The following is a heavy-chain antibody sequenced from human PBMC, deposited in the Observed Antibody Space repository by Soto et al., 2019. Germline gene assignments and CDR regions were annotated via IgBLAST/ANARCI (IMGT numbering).Heavy chain of an antibody. CDR3: ARREATDGVLDL. CDR1: GFTFSIYW. D-gene: IGHD1-26*01. CDR2: INGDGSAT. J-gene: IGHJ4*02. Sequence: GGSLRLSCAASGFTFSIYWMHWVRQAPGKGLVWVSRINGDGSATNYADSVKGRFTISRDNAKNTLHLQMNSLRAEDTALYYCARREATDGVLDLWGQGTLVTVSS. V-gene: IGHV3-74*01.